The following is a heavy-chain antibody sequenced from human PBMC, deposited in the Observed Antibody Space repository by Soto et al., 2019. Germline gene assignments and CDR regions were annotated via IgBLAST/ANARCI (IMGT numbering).Heavy chain of an antibody. J-gene: IGHJ6*03. CDR3: ARASPTVTHHYYYMDV. D-gene: IGHD4-4*01. CDR1: GGSFSGYY. Sequence: SGTLSLTCAVYGGSFSGYYWGWIRQPTGKGLEWIGGINHSGSTNYNPSLKSRVTISVDTSKNQFSLKLSSVTAADTAVYYCARASPTVTHHYYYMDVWGKGTTVTVSS. CDR2: INHSGST. V-gene: IGHV4-34*01.